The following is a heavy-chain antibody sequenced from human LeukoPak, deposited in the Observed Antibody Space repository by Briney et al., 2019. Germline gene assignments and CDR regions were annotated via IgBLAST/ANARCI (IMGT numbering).Heavy chain of an antibody. CDR2: ISSSSSTI. D-gene: IGHD3-22*01. J-gene: IGHJ1*01. Sequence: GGSLRLSCAASGFTFSSYSMNWVRQAPGKGLEWVSYISSSSSTIYYADSVKGRFTISRDNAKNSLYLQMNSLRAEDTAVYYRARAYYDSSGYYPSAEYFQHWGQGTLVTVSS. V-gene: IGHV3-48*01. CDR3: ARAYYDSSGYYPSAEYFQH. CDR1: GFTFSSYS.